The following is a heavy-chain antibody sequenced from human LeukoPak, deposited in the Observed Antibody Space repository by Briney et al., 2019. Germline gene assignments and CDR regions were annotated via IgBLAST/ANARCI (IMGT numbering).Heavy chain of an antibody. D-gene: IGHD3-3*01. CDR2: ISAYNGST. Sequence: ASVKVSCKASGYTFTSYGISWVRQAPGQGLEWMGWISAYNGSTNYAQKLQGRVTMTTDTSTSTAYVELRSLRSDDTAVYYCARGDRDYDFWSAYLPAALDYWGQGTLVTVSS. CDR3: ARGDRDYDFWSAYLPAALDY. V-gene: IGHV1-18*01. CDR1: GYTFTSYG. J-gene: IGHJ4*02.